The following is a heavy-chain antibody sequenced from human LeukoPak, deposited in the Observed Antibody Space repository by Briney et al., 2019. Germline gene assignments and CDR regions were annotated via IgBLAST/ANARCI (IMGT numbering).Heavy chain of an antibody. V-gene: IGHV4-4*07. CDR3: VKCDRLTILRGVMGNY. CDR1: GGSISSYY. CDR2: IYTSGST. Sequence: SETLSLTCTVSGGSISSYYWSWIRQPAGKGLEWIGRIYTSGSTNYNPSLKSRVTMSVDTSKNQFSRKLSSVTAADTAVYYCVKCDRLTILRGVMGNYWGQGTLVTVSS. D-gene: IGHD3-10*01. J-gene: IGHJ4*02.